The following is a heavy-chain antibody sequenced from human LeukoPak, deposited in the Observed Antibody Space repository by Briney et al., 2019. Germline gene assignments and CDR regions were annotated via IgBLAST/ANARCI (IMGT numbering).Heavy chain of an antibody. CDR1: GFSFSGYG. D-gene: IGHD3-10*01. CDR3: AKAYASGSYYNIRGMDV. J-gene: IGHJ6*02. CDR2: ISCDGSNK. V-gene: IGHV3-30*18. Sequence: GGSLRLSCAASGFSFSGYGMHWVRQAPGKGLEWVAVISCDGSNKYYADSVKGRLIISRDNSKNTLFLQMDSLRAEDTAVYYCAKAYASGSYYNIRGMDVWGQGTTVTVSS.